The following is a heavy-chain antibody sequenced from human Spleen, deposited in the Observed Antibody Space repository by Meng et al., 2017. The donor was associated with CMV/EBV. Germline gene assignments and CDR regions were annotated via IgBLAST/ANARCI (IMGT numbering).Heavy chain of an antibody. CDR3: ARDRNGMDV. V-gene: IGHV3-30-3*01. CDR2: ISYDGSNK. CDR1: GFTFNTYV. J-gene: IGHJ6*02. Sequence: GESLKISCAASGFTFNTYVMHWVRQAPGKGLEWVAVISYDGSNKYYADSVKGRFTISRDNSKNTLYLQMNSLRAEDTAVYYCARDRNGMDVWGQGTTVTVSS.